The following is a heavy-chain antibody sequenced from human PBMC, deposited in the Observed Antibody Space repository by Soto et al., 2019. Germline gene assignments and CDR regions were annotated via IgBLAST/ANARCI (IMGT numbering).Heavy chain of an antibody. CDR2: IRSNGVST. V-gene: IGHV3-64*01. Sequence: GGSLRHSGAASGFTLRGYAIDWVRQAPGKGLEYVSGIRSNGVSTYYANSVHGKFTISKDKSKITLFLPMSGLRPEGMAAYYRARRARPVYYYMDVGGKRTTVTVYS. J-gene: IGHJ6*03. D-gene: IGHD6-6*01. CDR3: ARRARPVYYYMDV. CDR1: GFTLRGYA.